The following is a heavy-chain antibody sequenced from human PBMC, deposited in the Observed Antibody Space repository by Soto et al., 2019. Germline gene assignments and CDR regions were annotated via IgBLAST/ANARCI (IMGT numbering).Heavy chain of an antibody. CDR3: ARTHWQPDYLKGFDF. Sequence: SVKVSRRSPGYTYTSQLIRWVRSAPSRGLEWMGWISAYNGDTKYAQRVQDRVSMTRDTSRATAYIELRSLRFEDTAIYFCARTHWQPDYLKGFDFWGQGTPVTVSS. CDR1: GYTYTSQL. J-gene: IGHJ4*02. D-gene: IGHD1-1*01. CDR2: ISAYNGDT. V-gene: IGHV1-18*01.